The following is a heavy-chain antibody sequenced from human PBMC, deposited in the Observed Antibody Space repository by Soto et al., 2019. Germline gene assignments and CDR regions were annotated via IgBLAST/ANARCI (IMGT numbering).Heavy chain of an antibody. CDR1: GFDFRGTG. V-gene: IGHV3-30*18. Sequence: PGGSLRLSCKASGFDFRGTGMHLVRQAPGKGLEWVAVISYDENTKDYGDSVKGRFTVSRDNSNNTLYLQMHSLTSDDTAVYYCAKVAASSWHANWFAPWGQGTLVTVSS. J-gene: IGHJ5*02. D-gene: IGHD6-13*01. CDR3: AKVAASSWHANWFAP. CDR2: ISYDENTK.